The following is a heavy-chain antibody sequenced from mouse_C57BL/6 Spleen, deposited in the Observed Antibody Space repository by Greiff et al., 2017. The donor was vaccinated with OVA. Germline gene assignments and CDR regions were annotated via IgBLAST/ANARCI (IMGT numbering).Heavy chain of an antibody. V-gene: IGHV2-2*01. Sequence: QVQLQQSGPGLVQPSQSLSITCTASGFSLTSYGVHWVRQSPGKGLEWLGVIWRGGSTDYNAAFISSLSTSKDNSKGQVFFKMDSLQADDTAIYYGARKGGYGNDAMDYWGQGTSVTVSS. CDR3: ARKGGYGNDAMDY. CDR2: IWRGGST. J-gene: IGHJ4*01. CDR1: GFSLTSYG. D-gene: IGHD2-10*02.